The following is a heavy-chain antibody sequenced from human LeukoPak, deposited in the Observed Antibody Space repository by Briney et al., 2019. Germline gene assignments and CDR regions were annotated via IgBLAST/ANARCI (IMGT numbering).Heavy chain of an antibody. CDR3: ARDGYYYDSSGYPHDAFDI. D-gene: IGHD3-22*01. Sequence: ATVKVSCKASGYTFTGYYIHWVRQAPGQGLEWMGYINTNSGGTNYAQKFQGRVTMTRDTSISTAYMELSRLTSDDTAVYYCARDGYYYDSSGYPHDAFDIWGQGTMVTVSS. CDR1: GYTFTGYY. V-gene: IGHV1-2*02. J-gene: IGHJ3*02. CDR2: INTNSGGT.